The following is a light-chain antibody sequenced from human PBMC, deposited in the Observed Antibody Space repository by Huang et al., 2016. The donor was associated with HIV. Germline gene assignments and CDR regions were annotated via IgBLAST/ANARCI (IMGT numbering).Light chain of an antibody. V-gene: IGKV1-5*03. J-gene: IGKJ1*01. CDR3: QQYGSFST. Sequence: DIQMTQSPSTLSASVGDRVTITCRASQSIANYLAWYQQRPGQPPKRLIYKESTLEECTPSRCSGDGHGTDFTLTIRGLQPDDFATYYCQQYGSFSTFGHGTKVEVK. CDR2: KES. CDR1: QSIANY.